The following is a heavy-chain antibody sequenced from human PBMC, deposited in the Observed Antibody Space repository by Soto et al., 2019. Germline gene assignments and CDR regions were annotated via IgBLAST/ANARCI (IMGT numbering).Heavy chain of an antibody. CDR3: ARDGNYDFWSGYYPYNWFDP. D-gene: IGHD3-3*01. V-gene: IGHV1-46*01. Sequence: ASVEVTCKASGYTLTGYYMHWVRQATGQGLEWMGIINPSGGSTSYAQKFQGRVTMTRDTSTSTVYMELSSLRSEDTAVYYCARDGNYDFWSGYYPYNWFDPWGQGTLVTVSS. CDR1: GYTLTGYY. CDR2: INPSGGST. J-gene: IGHJ5*02.